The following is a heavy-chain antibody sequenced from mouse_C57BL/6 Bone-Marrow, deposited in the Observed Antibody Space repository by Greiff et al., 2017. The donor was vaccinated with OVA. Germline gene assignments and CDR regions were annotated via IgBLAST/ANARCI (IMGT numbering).Heavy chain of an antibody. CDR1: GYTFTSYG. CDR3: AMSSSPAWFAY. Sequence: QVQLQQSGAELARPGASVKLSCKASGYTFTSYGISWVKQRTGQGLEWIGEIYPRSGNTYYNEKFKGKATLTADKSSSTAYMELRSLTSEDAAVYVFAMSSSPAWFAYWGQGTLVTVSA. CDR2: IYPRSGNT. V-gene: IGHV1-81*01. D-gene: IGHD1-1*01. J-gene: IGHJ3*01.